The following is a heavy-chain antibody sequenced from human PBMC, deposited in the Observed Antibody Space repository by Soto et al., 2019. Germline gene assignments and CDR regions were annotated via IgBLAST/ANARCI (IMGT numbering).Heavy chain of an antibody. CDR1: GGSISSGAYY. Sequence: PSETLSLTCTVSGGSISSGAYYWTWVRQPPGRGLEWIGYIYYIGTSYYSPSLKSRVTISVDTSKSQFSLRLSSVTAADSAVYYCARLRDGYNSFDYWGHGTLVTVSS. J-gene: IGHJ4*01. CDR3: ARLRDGYNSFDY. D-gene: IGHD5-12*01. V-gene: IGHV4-30-4*01. CDR2: IYYIGTS.